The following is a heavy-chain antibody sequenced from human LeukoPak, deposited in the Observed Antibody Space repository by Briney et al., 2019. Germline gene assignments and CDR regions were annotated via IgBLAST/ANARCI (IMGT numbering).Heavy chain of an antibody. D-gene: IGHD2-15*01. CDR1: GYPFTSYY. CDR2: INPSVVST. CDR3: ARDMVVHNWFDP. V-gene: IGHV1-46*01. J-gene: IGHJ5*02. Sequence: ASVKLSCKASGYPFTSYYMHWVRQAPGQGLEWLGIINPSVVSTSYAQTFQGRVTMTRDTSTSTVYMELSSLRSEDTAVYYCARDMVVHNWFDPWGQGTLVTVSS.